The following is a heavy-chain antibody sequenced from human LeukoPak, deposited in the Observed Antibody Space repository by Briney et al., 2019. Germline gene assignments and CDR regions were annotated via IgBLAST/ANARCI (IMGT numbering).Heavy chain of an antibody. D-gene: IGHD1-26*01. CDR1: GGTFSSYA. CDR2: IIPIFGTA. Sequence: SVKVSCKASGGTFSSYAISWVRQAPGQGLEWMGGIIPIFGTANYAQKFQGRVTTTTDESTSTSYMELSSLRSEDTAVYYCARESAPLEDNEYYYEWELLGGYFDYWGQGTLVTVSS. V-gene: IGHV1-69*05. CDR3: ARESAPLEDNEYYYEWELLGGYFDY. J-gene: IGHJ4*02.